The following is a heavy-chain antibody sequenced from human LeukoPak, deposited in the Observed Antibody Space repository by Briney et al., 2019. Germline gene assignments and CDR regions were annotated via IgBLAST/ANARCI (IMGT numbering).Heavy chain of an antibody. D-gene: IGHD3-22*01. J-gene: IGHJ4*02. CDR3: ARGDTSGYYYRFFDY. CDR2: ISYDGSNK. Sequence: GRSLRLSCAASGFTFSSYAMHWVRQAPGKGLEWVAVISYDGSNKYYADSVKGRFTISRDNSKNTLYLQMNSLRAEDTAVYYCARGDTSGYYYRFFDYWGQGTLVTVSS. V-gene: IGHV3-30-3*01. CDR1: GFTFSSYA.